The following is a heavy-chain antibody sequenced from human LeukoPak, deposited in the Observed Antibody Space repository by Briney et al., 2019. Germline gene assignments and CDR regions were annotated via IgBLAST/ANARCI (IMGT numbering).Heavy chain of an antibody. CDR3: ARTRYGSGSY. D-gene: IGHD3-10*01. CDR2: IYYSGST. CDR1: GGSISSNSHY. V-gene: IGHV4-39*07. Sequence: PSETLSLTCSVSGGSISSNSHYWGWIRQPPGKGLEWIGSIYYSGSTYYNSSLKSRVTISVDTSKNQFSLKLSSVTAADTAVYYCARTRYGSGSYWGQGTLVTVSS. J-gene: IGHJ4*02.